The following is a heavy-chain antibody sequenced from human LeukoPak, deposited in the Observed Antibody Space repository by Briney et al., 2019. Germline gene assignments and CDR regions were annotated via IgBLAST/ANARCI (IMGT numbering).Heavy chain of an antibody. CDR3: ARHRLGPPYYYDSSGYYYRGYFDY. J-gene: IGHJ4*02. CDR1: GFTFSSYA. Sequence: GSLRLSCAASGFTFSSYAMNWVRQPPGKGLEWIGEINHSGSTNYNPSLKSRVTISVDTSKNQFSLKLSSVTAADTAVYYCARHRLGPPYYYDSSGYYYRGYFDYWGQGTLVTVSS. V-gene: IGHV4-34*01. D-gene: IGHD3-22*01. CDR2: INHSGST.